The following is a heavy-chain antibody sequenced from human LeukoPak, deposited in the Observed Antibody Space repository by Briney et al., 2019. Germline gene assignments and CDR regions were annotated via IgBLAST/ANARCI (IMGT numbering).Heavy chain of an antibody. CDR3: ARGLWAQRHDS. V-gene: IGHV4-34*01. D-gene: IGHD3-16*01. Sequence: SETLSLTCAVYGVSFSGYYWSWIPPPPGKGLEWIGEINHSGGTNYNPSLKSRVTISVDPSKNQFSLKLSSVPAADTAVYYCARGLWAQRHDSWGQGTLVSVSS. CDR1: GVSFSGYY. CDR2: INHSGGT. J-gene: IGHJ4*02.